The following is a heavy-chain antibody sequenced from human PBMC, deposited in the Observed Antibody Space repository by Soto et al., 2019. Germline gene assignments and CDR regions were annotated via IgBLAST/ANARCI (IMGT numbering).Heavy chain of an antibody. J-gene: IGHJ6*02. CDR3: ARGARPGGYYYGMDV. D-gene: IGHD3-10*01. V-gene: IGHV4-31*03. CDR1: GGSISSSRCH. CDR2: IYYSGST. Sequence: PSETLSLTCTVSGGSISSSRCHWSWIRQHPGKGLEWIGYIYYSGSTYYNPSLKSRVTISVDTSKNQFSLKLSSVTAADTAVYYCARGARPGGYYYGMDVWGQGTTVTVSS.